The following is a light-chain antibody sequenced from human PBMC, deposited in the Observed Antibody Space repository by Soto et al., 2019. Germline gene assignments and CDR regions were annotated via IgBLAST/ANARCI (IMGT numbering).Light chain of an antibody. J-gene: IGLJ2*01. CDR2: EVS. Sequence: QSALTQPASVSGSPGQSITISCTGTSSDVGGYDFVSWYQHHPGRAPKLIIYEVSSRPSGVSNRLSGSKSGNTASLTISGLQAEDEAEYHCSSYTSHTNQLQFGGGTKVTVL. V-gene: IGLV2-14*01. CDR1: SSDVGGYDF. CDR3: SSYTSHTNQLQ.